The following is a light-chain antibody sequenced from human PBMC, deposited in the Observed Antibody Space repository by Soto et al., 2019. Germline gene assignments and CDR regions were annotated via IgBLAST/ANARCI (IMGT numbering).Light chain of an antibody. J-gene: IGKJ2*01. Sequence: DAQMTQSPSSLSESVGDSVTITCRASQSIGTYLDWYQHKPGKAPKLLIYAASSLQSGVPSRFSGSGSGTDFTLTISSLQPEDFATYYCQESHSTFGQWPKREI. V-gene: IGKV1-39*01. CDR1: QSIGTY. CDR2: AAS. CDR3: QESHST.